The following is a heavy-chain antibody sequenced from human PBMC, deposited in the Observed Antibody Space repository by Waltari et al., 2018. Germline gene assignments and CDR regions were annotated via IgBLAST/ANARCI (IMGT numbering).Heavy chain of an antibody. CDR3: AKVYGSGWSPGEY. CDR2: VSSSGSIT. D-gene: IGHD6-19*01. V-gene: IGHV3-23*01. J-gene: IGHJ4*02. Sequence: EVQLLESGGGLVQPGGSLRLSCAASGFTFNNYVMTWVRQAPGKGLEGVSGVSSSGSITYYADSVKGRFTISRDNSKNTLSLQMNSLRVDDTAVYYCAKVYGSGWSPGEYWGLGTLVTVSS. CDR1: GFTFNNYV.